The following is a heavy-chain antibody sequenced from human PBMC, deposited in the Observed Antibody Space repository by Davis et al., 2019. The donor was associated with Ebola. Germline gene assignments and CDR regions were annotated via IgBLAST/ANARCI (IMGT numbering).Heavy chain of an antibody. Sequence: SETLSLTCAVYGGSFSGYYWSWIRQPPGKGLEWIGSIYYSGSTYYNPSLKSRVTISVDTSKNQFSLKLSSVTAADTAVYYCASMIVDYFDYWGQGTLVTVSS. V-gene: IGHV4-34*01. CDR1: GGSFSGYY. D-gene: IGHD3-22*01. CDR3: ASMIVDYFDY. J-gene: IGHJ4*02. CDR2: IYYSGST.